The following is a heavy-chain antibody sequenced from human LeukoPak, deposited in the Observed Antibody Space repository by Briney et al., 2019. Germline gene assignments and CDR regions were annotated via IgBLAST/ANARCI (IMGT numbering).Heavy chain of an antibody. CDR3: ARAGDRRWLGIDY. D-gene: IGHD5-24*01. J-gene: IGHJ4*02. CDR2: TPYDGSNE. V-gene: IGHV3-30*04. Sequence: GGSLRLSCAASGFTFSSYAMHWVRQAPGKGLEWVAVTPYDGSNENYADSVRGRFTISRDNSRNTLYLQMNSLGAGDTAVYYCARAGDRRWLGIDYWGQGTLVTVSS. CDR1: GFTFSSYA.